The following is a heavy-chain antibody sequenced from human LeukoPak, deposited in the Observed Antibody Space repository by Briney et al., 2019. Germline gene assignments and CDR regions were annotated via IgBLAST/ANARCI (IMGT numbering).Heavy chain of an antibody. J-gene: IGHJ4*02. CDR2: ISSSGSSI. V-gene: IGHV3-11*04. CDR3: ATGYCYDSSGYIGY. CDR1: GFTFSDYY. D-gene: IGHD3-22*01. Sequence: GGSLRLSCAASGFTFSDYYMSWIRQAPGKGLEWVSYISSSGSSIYYADSVRGRFTISRDNAKNSLYLQMNSLRAEDTAVYFCATGYCYDSSGYIGYWGQGTLVTVSS.